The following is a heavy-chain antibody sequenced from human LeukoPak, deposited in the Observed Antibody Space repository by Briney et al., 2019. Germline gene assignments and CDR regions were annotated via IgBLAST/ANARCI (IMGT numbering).Heavy chain of an antibody. CDR1: GFTVSSNY. Sequence: GGSLRLSCAASGFTVSSNYMSWIRQAPGKGLEWVSYISSSGSTIYYADSVKGRFTISGDNAKNSLYLQMNSLRAEDTAVYYCARGLLSYGESDYWGQGTLVTVSS. J-gene: IGHJ4*02. V-gene: IGHV3-11*01. D-gene: IGHD2/OR15-2a*01. CDR3: ARGLLSYGESDY. CDR2: ISSSGSTI.